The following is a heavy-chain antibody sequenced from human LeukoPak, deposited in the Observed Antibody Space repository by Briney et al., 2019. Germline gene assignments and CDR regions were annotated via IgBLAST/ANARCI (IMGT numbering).Heavy chain of an antibody. J-gene: IGHJ4*02. CDR1: GFSFSSFW. CDR2: INQDGSEK. D-gene: IGHD1-26*01. CDR3: ARDYRRSLDY. Sequence: GGSLRLSCAASGFSFSSFWVTWVRQAPVKGLDWVANINQDGSEKYYVDSVKGRFTISRDNARNSLYLQMNSLRAEDTALYYCARDYRRSLDYWGQGTLVTVSS. V-gene: IGHV3-7*05.